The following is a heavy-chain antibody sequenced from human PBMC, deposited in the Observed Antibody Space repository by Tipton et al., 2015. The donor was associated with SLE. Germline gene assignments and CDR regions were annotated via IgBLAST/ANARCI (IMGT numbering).Heavy chain of an antibody. CDR2: VYDSGTT. CDR1: GDYITSDIYY. V-gene: IGHV4-39*07. Sequence: TLSLTCFVSGDYITSDIYYWGWIRQPPGKGLEWIGSVYDSGTTYYNPSLKSRVTMSVDTSKTQFSLKLNSLTAADTAVYYCARVVAVAGIHYYSVDIWGHGTTVTVSS. D-gene: IGHD6-19*01. CDR3: ARVVAVAGIHYYSVDI. J-gene: IGHJ6*02.